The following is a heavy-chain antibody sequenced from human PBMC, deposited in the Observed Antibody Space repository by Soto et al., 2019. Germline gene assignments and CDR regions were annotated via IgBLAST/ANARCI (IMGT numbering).Heavy chain of an antibody. J-gene: IGHJ6*02. V-gene: IGHV1-3*01. D-gene: IGHD2-15*01. Sequence: ASVKVSCKASGYTFSNYAMHWVRQAPGQRLEWMGWINAGNGNTKYSQKFQDRVTITRDTSASTAYMELSSLRSEDTAVYYCAKGGNIAVVVADYGMDVWGQGTTVTVS. CDR1: GYTFSNYA. CDR2: INAGNGNT. CDR3: AKGGNIAVVVADYGMDV.